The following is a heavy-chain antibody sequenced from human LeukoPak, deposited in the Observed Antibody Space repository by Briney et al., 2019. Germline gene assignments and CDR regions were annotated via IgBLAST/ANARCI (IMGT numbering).Heavy chain of an antibody. D-gene: IGHD3-22*01. CDR2: ISSSSSYI. CDR1: GFTFSSYS. J-gene: IGHJ4*02. CDR3: AREGYDSSGYYYVFDY. V-gene: IGHV3-21*01. Sequence: PGGSLRLSRAASGFTFSSYSMNWVRQAPGKGLEWVSSISSSSSYIYYADSVKGRFTISRDNAKNSLYLQMNSLRAEDTAVYYCAREGYDSSGYYYVFDYWGQGTLVTVSS.